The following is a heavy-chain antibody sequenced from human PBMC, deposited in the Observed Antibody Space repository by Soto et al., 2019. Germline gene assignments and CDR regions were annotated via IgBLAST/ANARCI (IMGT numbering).Heavy chain of an antibody. CDR1: GYTFTGYY. Sequence: VKVSCKASGYTFTGYYMHWVRQAPGQGLEWMGWINPNSGGTNYAQKFQGWVTMTRDTSISTAYMELSRLRSDDTAVYYCAKDFSGYAQYYYDSSGYELFDYWGQGTLVTVSS. CDR3: AKDFSGYAQYYYDSSGYELFDY. CDR2: INPNSGGT. V-gene: IGHV1-2*04. J-gene: IGHJ4*02. D-gene: IGHD3-22*01.